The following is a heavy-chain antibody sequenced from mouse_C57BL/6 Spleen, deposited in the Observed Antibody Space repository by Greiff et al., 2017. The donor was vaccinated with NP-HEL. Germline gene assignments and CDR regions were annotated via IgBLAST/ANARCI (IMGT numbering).Heavy chain of an antibody. CDR2: IWSGGST. Sequence: VQLVESGPGLVQPSQSLSITCTVSGFSLTSYGVHWVRQSPGKGLEWLGVIWSGGSTDYNAAFISRLSISKDNSKSQVFFKMNSLQADDTAIYYCARTPGGVTRDYFDYWGQGTTLTVSS. CDR1: GFSLTSYG. J-gene: IGHJ2*01. CDR3: ARTPGGVTRDYFDY. D-gene: IGHD2-2*01. V-gene: IGHV2-2*01.